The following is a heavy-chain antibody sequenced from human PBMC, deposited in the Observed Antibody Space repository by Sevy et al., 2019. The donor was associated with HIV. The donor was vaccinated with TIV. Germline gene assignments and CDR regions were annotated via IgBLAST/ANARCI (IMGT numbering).Heavy chain of an antibody. D-gene: IGHD3-10*01. J-gene: IGHJ6*02. CDR2: ISYDGSNK. Sequence: GGSLRLSCAASGFIFSSYGMHWVRQAPGKGLEWVAVISYDGSNKYYADSVKGRFTISRDNSKNTLYLQMNSLRAEDTAVYYCARATKASYYYGSGSYFRTYYYYGMDVWGQGTTVTVSS. V-gene: IGHV3-30*03. CDR3: ARATKASYYYGSGSYFRTYYYYGMDV. CDR1: GFIFSSYG.